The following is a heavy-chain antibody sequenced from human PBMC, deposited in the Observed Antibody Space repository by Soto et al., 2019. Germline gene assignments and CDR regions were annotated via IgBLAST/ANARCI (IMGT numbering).Heavy chain of an antibody. V-gene: IGHV3-53*01. Sequence: PGGSLRLSCAASGLTGSSSYMRCVRQAPGKGLQWVSVIYSAGSTYYANSVKGRFTISRDISTNMVYLQMSSLTDEDTAVYYCARARGPAYSSAIFFNIWGKGALVTVSS. CDR2: IYSAGST. J-gene: IGHJ4*02. CDR3: ARARGPAYSSAIFFNI. D-gene: IGHD5-18*01. CDR1: GLTGSSSY.